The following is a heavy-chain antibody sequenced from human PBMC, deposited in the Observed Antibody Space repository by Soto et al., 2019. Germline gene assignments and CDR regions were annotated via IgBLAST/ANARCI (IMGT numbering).Heavy chain of an antibody. CDR2: IYYSGST. Sequence: SETLSLTCAVSGYSIIRGYYWSSIRHHPGKGLEWIGYIYYSGSTYYNPYLKSRVTISVDTSKNQFSLKLSSVTAADTAVYYCARVGDGYYDSSGYYPFDYWGQGTLVTVSS. CDR3: ARVGDGYYDSSGYYPFDY. J-gene: IGHJ4*02. D-gene: IGHD3-22*01. V-gene: IGHV4-31*11. CDR1: GYSIIRGYY.